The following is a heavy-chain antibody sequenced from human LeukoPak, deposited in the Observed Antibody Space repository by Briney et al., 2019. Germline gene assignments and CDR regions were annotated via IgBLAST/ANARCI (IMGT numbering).Heavy chain of an antibody. CDR3: ARDLEVGWFGESDV. J-gene: IGHJ6*02. CDR1: GGTFSSYA. D-gene: IGHD3-10*01. Sequence: SVKVSCKASGGTFSSYAISWVRQAPGQGLEWMGRIIPILGIANYAQKFQGRVTITADKSTGTAYMELSSLRSEDTAVYYCARDLEVGWFGESDVWGQGTTVTVSS. CDR2: IIPILGIA. V-gene: IGHV1-69*04.